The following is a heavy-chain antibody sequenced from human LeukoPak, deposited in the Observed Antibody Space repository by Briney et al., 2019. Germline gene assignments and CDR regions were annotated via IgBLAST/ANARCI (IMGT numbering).Heavy chain of an antibody. CDR2: ISAYNGNT. D-gene: IGHD1-7*01. Sequence: ASVKVSCKASGYTFTSYGISWVGQAPGQGLEWRGWISAYNGNTNYAQKVQGRVTMTTDPSTITAYIELRSLRSDDTAVYYCARSLSAGTTNLADYWGQGTLVTVSS. CDR1: GYTFTSYG. V-gene: IGHV1-18*01. CDR3: ARSLSAGTTNLADY. J-gene: IGHJ4*02.